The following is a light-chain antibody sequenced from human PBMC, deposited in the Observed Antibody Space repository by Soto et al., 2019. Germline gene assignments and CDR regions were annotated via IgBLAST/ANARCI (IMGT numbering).Light chain of an antibody. V-gene: IGLV2-14*01. CDR2: EVS. J-gene: IGLJ1*01. CDR1: TSDVGGYDY. Sequence: QSVVTQPASVSGSPGQSITISCTGTTSDVGGYDYVSWYQQHPGQAPKLLIYEVSNRPSGVSHRFSGSKSGNTASLTISGLQAEDEADYYCCSYAGSYTRVFGTGTKVTVL. CDR3: CSYAGSYTRV.